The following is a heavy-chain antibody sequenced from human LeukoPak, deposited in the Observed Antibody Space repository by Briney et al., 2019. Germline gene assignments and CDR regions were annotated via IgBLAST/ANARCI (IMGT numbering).Heavy chain of an antibody. J-gene: IGHJ4*02. CDR1: GGTFSSYA. D-gene: IGHD6-6*01. CDR2: IIPIFGTA. CDR3: ARDASLAARPNSEFDY. V-gene: IGHV1-69*05. Sequence: GASVKVSCKASGGTFSSYAISWVRQAPGQGLEWMGGIIPIFGTANYAQKFQGRVTITTDESTSTAYMELSSLRSEDTAVYYCARDASLAARPNSEFDYWGQGTLVTVSS.